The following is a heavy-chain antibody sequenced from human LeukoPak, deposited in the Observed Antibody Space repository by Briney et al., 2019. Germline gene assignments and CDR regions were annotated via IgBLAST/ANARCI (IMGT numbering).Heavy chain of an antibody. Sequence: ASVKVSCKASRYTFTDYYIHWVRQAPGQGLEWMGWVNPNSADTHYAQKFQGRVTMTRDTSISTAYMELSRLRSDDTAVYYCSRGRRIPVGDTNAGDFFDYWGQGTLVTVSS. CDR1: RYTFTDYY. CDR3: SRGRRIPVGDTNAGDFFDY. V-gene: IGHV1-2*02. CDR2: VNPNSADT. D-gene: IGHD1-26*01. J-gene: IGHJ4*02.